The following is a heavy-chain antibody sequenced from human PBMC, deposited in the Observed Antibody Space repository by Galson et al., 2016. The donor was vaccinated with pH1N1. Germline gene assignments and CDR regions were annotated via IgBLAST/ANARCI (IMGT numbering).Heavy chain of an antibody. D-gene: IGHD3-16*01. V-gene: IGHV3-7*01. CDR2: IKLGGTKK. CDR3: ARSLLYYDPYYLDF. CDR1: GFTFSQHW. Sequence: SLRLSCAASGFTFSQHWMTWVRQAPGKGLEWVANIKLGGTKKYYVDSVRGRFTISRDNAKNTLYLDMNSLRGEDTAVYYCARSLLYYDPYYLDFWGQGTLVSVSS. J-gene: IGHJ4*02.